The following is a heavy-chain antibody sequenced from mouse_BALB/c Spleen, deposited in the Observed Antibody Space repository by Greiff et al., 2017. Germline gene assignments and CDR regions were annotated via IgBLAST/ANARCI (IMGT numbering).Heavy chain of an antibody. CDR3: ARSRGNYVNY. J-gene: IGHJ2*01. CDR1: GYSFTSYW. Sequence: VKLMESGPQLVRPGASVKISCKASGYSFTSYWMHWVKQRPGQGLEWIGMIDPSDSETRLNQKFKDKATLTVDKSSSTAYMQLSSPTSEDSAVYYCARSRGNYVNYWGQGTTLTVSS. CDR2: IDPSDSET. D-gene: IGHD2-1*01. V-gene: IGHV1S126*01.